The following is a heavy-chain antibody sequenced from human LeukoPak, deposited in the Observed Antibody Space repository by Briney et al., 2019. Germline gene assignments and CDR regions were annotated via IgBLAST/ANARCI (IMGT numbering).Heavy chain of an antibody. J-gene: IGHJ4*02. CDR1: GFSFNSYW. CDR2: IDPAGTDT. D-gene: IGHD6-19*01. Sequence: PGGSLRLSCAASGFSFNSYWMTWVRQPPGRGLEWVANIDPAGTDTYYVDPVKGRFTISRDNAKNLVYLQMNTLRAEDTAVHSCGRFGYVAGIDLWGQGTLVTVSS. V-gene: IGHV3-7*01. CDR3: GRFGYVAGIDL.